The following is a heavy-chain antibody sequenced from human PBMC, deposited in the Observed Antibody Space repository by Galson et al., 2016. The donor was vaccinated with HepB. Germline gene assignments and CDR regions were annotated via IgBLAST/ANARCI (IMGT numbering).Heavy chain of an antibody. D-gene: IGHD2-2*01. CDR3: ARDPQYQLTNYYYYGMDV. CDR2: IGSGGVAM. V-gene: IGHV3-48*01. J-gene: IGHJ6*02. Sequence: SLRLSCAASGFVFSGFSMNWVRQAPGKGLEWVAHIGSGGVAMYADSVRGRFAISRDNAKRSVYVQMNSLRAEDTAVYYCARDPQYQLTNYYYYGMDVWGQGTTVTV. CDR1: GFVFSGFS.